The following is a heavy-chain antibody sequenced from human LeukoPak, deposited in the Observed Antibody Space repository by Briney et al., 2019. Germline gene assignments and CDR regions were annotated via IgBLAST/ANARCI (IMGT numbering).Heavy chain of an antibody. D-gene: IGHD2-2*01. CDR3: ARDFCSTSCNLGY. J-gene: IGHJ4*02. CDR2: IIPIFGTA. V-gene: IGHV1-69*13. Sequence: GASVKVSCKASGYTFTSYDVNWVRQATGQGLEWMGGIIPIFGTANYAQKFQGRVTITADESTSTAYMELSSLRSEDTAVYYCARDFCSTSCNLGYWGQGTLVTVSS. CDR1: GYTFTSYD.